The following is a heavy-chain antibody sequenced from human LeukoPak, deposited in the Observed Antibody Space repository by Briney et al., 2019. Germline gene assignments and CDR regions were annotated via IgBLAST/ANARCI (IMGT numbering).Heavy chain of an antibody. CDR2: IYYSGST. CDR1: GGSISSYY. J-gene: IGHJ6*02. Sequence: SKTLSLTCTVSGGSISSYYWSWIRQPPEKGLEWIGYIYYSGSTNYNPSLKSRVTISVDTSKNQFSLKLSSVTAADTAVYYCARARYDFWSGYYENYYYYGMDVWGQGTTVTVSS. CDR3: ARARYDFWSGYYENYYYYGMDV. V-gene: IGHV4-59*01. D-gene: IGHD3-3*01.